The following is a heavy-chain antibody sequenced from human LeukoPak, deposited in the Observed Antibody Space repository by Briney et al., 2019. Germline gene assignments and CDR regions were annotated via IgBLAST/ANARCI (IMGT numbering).Heavy chain of an antibody. J-gene: IGHJ4*02. CDR2: ISGSGGST. V-gene: IGHV3-23*01. D-gene: IGHD2-15*01. CDR1: GFTFSSYA. Sequence: PGGSLRLSCAASGFTFSSYAMSWVRQAPGKGLEWVSAISGSGGSTYYADSVKGRFTISRDNSKNTLYLQMNSLRAEDTAVYYCAKGVVKWVAATGYYFDYWGQGTLVTVSS. CDR3: AKGVVKWVAATGYYFDY.